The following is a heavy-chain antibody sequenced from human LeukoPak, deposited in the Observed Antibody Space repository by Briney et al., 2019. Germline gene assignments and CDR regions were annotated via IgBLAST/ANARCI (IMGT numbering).Heavy chain of an antibody. D-gene: IGHD6-19*01. V-gene: IGHV1-2*02. J-gene: IGHJ4*02. CDR3: ARGIFGSSGFTDY. Sequence: ASVKVSCKASGYTFTGYYMHWVRQAPGQGLEWMGWINPNSGGTNYAQKFQGRVTMTRDTSISTAYMELSSLRSEDTAVYYCARGIFGSSGFTDYWGQGTLVTVSS. CDR2: INPNSGGT. CDR1: GYTFTGYY.